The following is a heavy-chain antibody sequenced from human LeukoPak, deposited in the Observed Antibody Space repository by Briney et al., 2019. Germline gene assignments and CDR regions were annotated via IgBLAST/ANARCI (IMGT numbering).Heavy chain of an antibody. V-gene: IGHV3-30*04. CDR3: ARDVMVATIWGRGFDY. Sequence: GGSLRLSCAASGFTFSSYALHWVRQAPGKGLEWVAVISYDGSSKYYADSVRGRFTISRDNSKNTLYLQMNSLRAEDTAVYYCARDVMVATIWGRGFDYWGQGTLVTVSS. CDR2: ISYDGSSK. CDR1: GFTFSSYA. D-gene: IGHD5-12*01. J-gene: IGHJ4*02.